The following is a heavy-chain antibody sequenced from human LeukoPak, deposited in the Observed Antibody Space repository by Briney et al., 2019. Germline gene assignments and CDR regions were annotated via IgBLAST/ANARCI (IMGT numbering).Heavy chain of an antibody. V-gene: IGHV3-23*01. Sequence: GGSLRLSCAASGFTFSTYAMTWVRQAPGKGLEWVSTISDSGGSTYSADSVKGRFTISGDNSKNTLYLQMNSLRAEDTALYYCAKSRESCSGGSCSIPFDSWGQGTLVTVSS. CDR1: GFTFSTYA. J-gene: IGHJ4*02. CDR2: ISDSGGST. D-gene: IGHD2-15*01. CDR3: AKSRESCSGGSCSIPFDS.